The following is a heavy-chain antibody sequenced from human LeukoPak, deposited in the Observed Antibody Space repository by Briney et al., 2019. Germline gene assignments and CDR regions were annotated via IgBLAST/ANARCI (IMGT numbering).Heavy chain of an antibody. CDR3: AREGAYVWGPSYFDY. J-gene: IGHJ4*02. CDR1: GYTLTELS. V-gene: IGHV1-24*01. CDR2: FDPEDGET. Sequence: GAPVKVSCKVSGYTLTELSMHWVRQAPGKGLEWMGGFDPEDGETIYAQKFQGRVTMTEDTSTDTAYMELSSLRSEDTAVYYCAREGAYVWGPSYFDYWGQGTLVTVSS. D-gene: IGHD3-16*01.